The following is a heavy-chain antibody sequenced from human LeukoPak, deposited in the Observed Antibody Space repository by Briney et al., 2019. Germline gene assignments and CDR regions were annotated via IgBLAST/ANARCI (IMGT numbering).Heavy chain of an antibody. CDR1: GYTFSDCY. CDR3: ARDLKPNWGYYFDY. D-gene: IGHD7-27*01. Sequence: ASVKVSCKASGYTFSDCYAHWVRQAPGQGLEWMGWINPNSGGTKYAQKFQGRVTMTRDTSISTAYMELSRLRSDDTAVYYCARDLKPNWGYYFDYWGQGTLVTVSS. V-gene: IGHV1-2*02. CDR2: INPNSGGT. J-gene: IGHJ4*02.